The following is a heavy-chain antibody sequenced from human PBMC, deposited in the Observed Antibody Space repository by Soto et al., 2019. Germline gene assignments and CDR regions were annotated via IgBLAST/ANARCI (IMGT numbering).Heavy chain of an antibody. D-gene: IGHD3-10*01. V-gene: IGHV3-30-3*01. J-gene: IGHJ4*02. CDR3: ARDLSGSGD. Sequence: QVQLVESGGGVVQPGRSLRLSCAASGFAFSSSAMHWVRQAPGKGLEWVAVISDDGSNKYYADSVKGRFTISRDNSKNTLYLQMNSLRAEDPAVYYCARDLSGSGDWGQGTLVTVSS. CDR1: GFAFSSSA. CDR2: ISDDGSNK.